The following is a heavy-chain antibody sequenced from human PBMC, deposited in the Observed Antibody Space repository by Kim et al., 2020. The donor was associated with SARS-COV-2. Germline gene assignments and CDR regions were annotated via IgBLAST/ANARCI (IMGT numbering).Heavy chain of an antibody. Sequence: SVKGRLTIARDNAKNSLYLQMNSLRAEDTAVYYCARDGGVAATVTYYFDYWGQGTLVTVSS. CDR3: ARDGGVAATVTYYFDY. V-gene: IGHV3-11*06. J-gene: IGHJ4*02. D-gene: IGHD2-15*01.